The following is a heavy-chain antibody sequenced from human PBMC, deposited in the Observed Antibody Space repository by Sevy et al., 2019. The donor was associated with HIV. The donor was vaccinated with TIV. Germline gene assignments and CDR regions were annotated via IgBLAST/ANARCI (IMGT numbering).Heavy chain of an antibody. V-gene: IGHV3-30-3*01. J-gene: IGHJ4*02. CDR1: GFTFGSYA. CDR3: ARDPGSSWSAFDY. D-gene: IGHD6-13*01. Sequence: GGSLRLSCAASGFTFGSYAMNWVRQAPGNGLEWVAVISDDGSHKYYADSVKGRFTIARDYSNNTLYLQMNSLRADDTAVYYCARDPGSSWSAFDYWGQGTLVTVSS. CDR2: ISDDGSHK.